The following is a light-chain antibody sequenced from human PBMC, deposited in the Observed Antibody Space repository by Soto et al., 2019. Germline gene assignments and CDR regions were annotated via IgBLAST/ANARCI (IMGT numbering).Light chain of an antibody. CDR1: QSLLHSNGYNY. CDR3: MQALQIPQT. Sequence: EIVMTQSPLSLPVTPGEPASVSCRSSQSLLHSNGYNYLDWYLQKPGQSPQLLISLGSNRASGVPDRFSGSGSGTEFTLKISRVEAEDVGIYYCMQALQIPQTFGQGTKVEIK. V-gene: IGKV2-28*01. CDR2: LGS. J-gene: IGKJ1*01.